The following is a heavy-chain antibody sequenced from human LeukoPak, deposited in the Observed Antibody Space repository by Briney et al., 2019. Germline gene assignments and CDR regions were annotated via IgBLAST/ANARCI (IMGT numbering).Heavy chain of an antibody. V-gene: IGHV3-15*01. CDR2: IKSKTDGGTT. Sequence: GGSLRLSCAASGFTFSNAWMSWVRQAPGKGLEWVGRIKSKTDGGTTDYAAPVKGRFTISRDDSKNTLYPQMNSLKTEDTAVYYCTTGFLEQLRGDYWGQGTLVTVSS. D-gene: IGHD3-3*01. CDR1: GFTFSNAW. J-gene: IGHJ4*02. CDR3: TTGFLEQLRGDY.